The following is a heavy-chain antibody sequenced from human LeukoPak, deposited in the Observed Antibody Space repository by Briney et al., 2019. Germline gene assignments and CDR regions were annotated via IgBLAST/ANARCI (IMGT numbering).Heavy chain of an antibody. J-gene: IGHJ5*02. CDR1: GYTFTGYY. V-gene: IGHV1-2*04. CDR2: INPNSGGT. CDR3: ARGLNYYGSGSYRDWFDP. Sequence: ASVKVSCKASGYTFTGYYMHWVRQAPGQGLEWMGWINPNSGGTNYAQKFQGWVTMTRDTSISTAYMELSRLRSDDTAVYHCARGLNYYGSGSYRDWFDPWGQGTLVTVSS. D-gene: IGHD3-10*01.